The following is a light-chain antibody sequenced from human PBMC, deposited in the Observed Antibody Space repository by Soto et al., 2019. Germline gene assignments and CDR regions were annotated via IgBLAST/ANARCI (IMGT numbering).Light chain of an antibody. Sequence: QSVLTQPPSVSGAPGQRVTISCTGSSSNIGAGYDVHWYQQLPGTAPKLLIYGNSNRPSGVPDRFSGSKSGTSASLAITGLQAVDGGDYYRQSYPSALSDYVLATGTTLPVL. CDR3: QSYPSALSDYV. V-gene: IGLV1-40*01. J-gene: IGLJ1*01. CDR2: GNS. CDR1: SSNIGAGYD.